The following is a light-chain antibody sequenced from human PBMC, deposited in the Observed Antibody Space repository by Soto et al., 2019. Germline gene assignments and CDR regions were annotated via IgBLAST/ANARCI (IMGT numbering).Light chain of an antibody. CDR3: FSYAGSNKLV. V-gene: IGLV2-8*01. CDR2: EVI. Sequence: QSVLTQPPSASGSPGQSVTISCTGTSSDVGGYNYVSWYQQHPGKAPKLMIYEVIKRPSGVPDRFSGSKSGNTASLTVSGLQAEDEADYYCFSYAGSNKLVFGGGTKVTVL. CDR1: SSDVGGYNY. J-gene: IGLJ3*02.